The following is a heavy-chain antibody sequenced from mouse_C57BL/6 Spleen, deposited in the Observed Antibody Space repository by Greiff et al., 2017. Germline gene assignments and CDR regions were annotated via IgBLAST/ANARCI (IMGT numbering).Heavy chain of an antibody. CDR2: IDPSDSYT. CDR1: GYTFTSYW. V-gene: IGHV1-69*01. Sequence: QVQLKQPGAELVMPGASVKLSCKASGYTFTSYWMHWVKQRPGQGLEWIGEIDPSDSYTNYNQKFKGKSTLTVDKSSSTAYMQLSSLTSEDSAVYYCARRGHYYGSSGDFDYWGQGTTLTVSS. D-gene: IGHD1-1*01. J-gene: IGHJ2*01. CDR3: ARRGHYYGSSGDFDY.